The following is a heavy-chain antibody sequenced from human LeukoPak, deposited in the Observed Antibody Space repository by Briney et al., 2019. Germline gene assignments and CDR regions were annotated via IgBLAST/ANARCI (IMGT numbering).Heavy chain of an antibody. D-gene: IGHD3/OR15-3a*01. V-gene: IGHV3-21*01. Sequence: SRRLSSAASGFTVSTDSMDSVGEAPGNRLDWVSSISSSSSSIYYADSVKGRFTISRDNAKNSLYLQMNSLRAEDTAVYYCARAARTGRLGYYFDYWGQGTLVTVSS. CDR1: GFTVSTDS. CDR2: ISSSSSSI. J-gene: IGHJ4*02. CDR3: ARAARTGRLGYYFDY.